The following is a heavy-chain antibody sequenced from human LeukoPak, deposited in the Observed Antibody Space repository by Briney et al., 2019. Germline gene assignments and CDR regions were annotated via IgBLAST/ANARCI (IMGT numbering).Heavy chain of an antibody. Sequence: PSETLSLTCTVSGGSVSSGSYYWSWIRQPPGKGLEWIGYIYYSGSTNYSPSLKSRVTISVDTSKNQFSLKLSSVTAADTAVYYCARGLTNDFWSGYHGFYFDYWGQGTLVTVSS. D-gene: IGHD3-3*01. CDR1: GGSVSSGSYY. J-gene: IGHJ4*02. V-gene: IGHV4-61*01. CDR2: IYYSGST. CDR3: ARGLTNDFWSGYHGFYFDY.